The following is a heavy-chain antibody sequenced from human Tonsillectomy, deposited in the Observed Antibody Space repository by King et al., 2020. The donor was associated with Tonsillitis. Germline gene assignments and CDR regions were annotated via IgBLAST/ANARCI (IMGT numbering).Heavy chain of an antibody. Sequence: VQLVESGGGVVQPGTSLRLSCEVSAFTFRTYVLDWFRQAPGKGLEWVAVITYDGKNKVYAESVKGRFTISRDNSKNTLFMQLNSLRPEDTAVYYCAVRRDCSDSNCYNAFYIWGQGTMVTVSS. CDR3: AVRRDCSDSNCYNAFYI. J-gene: IGHJ3*02. D-gene: IGHD2-2*02. V-gene: IGHV3-30*04. CDR1: AFTFRTYV. CDR2: ITYDGKNK.